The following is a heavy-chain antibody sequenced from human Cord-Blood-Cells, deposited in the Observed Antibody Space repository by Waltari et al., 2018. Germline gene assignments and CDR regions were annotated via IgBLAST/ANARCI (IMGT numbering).Heavy chain of an antibody. CDR3: ARTLAGLKYYDFWSGSDRPPNWFDP. CDR1: VFTTSKVKLR. J-gene: IGHJ5*02. D-gene: IGHD3-3*01. CDR2: IFSNDEK. V-gene: IGHV2-26*01. Sequence: QLNLPESDVLLVNPTATLSITGTLRVFTTSKVKLRFRWTRHHQVKPREWPAHIFSNDEKSYSTTLKSRLTISKDTSKSQVVLTMTNMDPVDTATYYCARTLAGLKYYDFWSGSDRPPNWFDPWGQGTLVTVSS.